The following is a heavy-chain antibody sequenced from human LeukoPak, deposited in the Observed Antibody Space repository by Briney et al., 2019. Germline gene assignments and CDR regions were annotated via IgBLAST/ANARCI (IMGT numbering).Heavy chain of an antibody. CDR2: ISSSSSYI. Sequence: PGGSLRLSCAAAGFTFSSFSMSWVSQAGGKGMEWVSSISSSSSYIYYADSVKGRFTISRDNAKNSLYLQMNSLRAEDTAVYYCARAGCSSSCPLRNNWFDPWGQGTLVTVSS. D-gene: IGHD6-13*01. CDR3: ARAGCSSSCPLRNNWFDP. J-gene: IGHJ5*02. V-gene: IGHV3-21*01. CDR1: GFTFSSFS.